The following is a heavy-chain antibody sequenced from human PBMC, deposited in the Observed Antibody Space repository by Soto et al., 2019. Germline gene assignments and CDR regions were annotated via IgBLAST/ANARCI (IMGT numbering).Heavy chain of an antibody. D-gene: IGHD3-22*01. CDR1: GGSVSDGNCY. CDR3: ARVSSSEDWFDP. J-gene: IGHJ5*02. CDR2: IHYSGST. V-gene: IGHV4-61*01. Sequence: QVQLQESGPGLVKASETLSLTCTVSGGSVSDGNCYWSWLRQPPGRGLEWIGYIHYSGSTNYHPSLKSRLTTSVDTSRKQCSLKLTSVTAADTAVYVCARVSSSEDWFDPWGQGTPVTVSS.